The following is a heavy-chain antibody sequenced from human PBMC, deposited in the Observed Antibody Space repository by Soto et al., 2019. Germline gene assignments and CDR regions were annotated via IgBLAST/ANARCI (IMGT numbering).Heavy chain of an antibody. CDR3: ATEVVGRGAFDI. CDR2: SYHSGST. CDR1: GGSISSSNW. J-gene: IGHJ3*02. D-gene: IGHD3-22*01. Sequence: QVQLQESGPGLVKPSGTLSLTCAVSGGSISSSNWWSWVRQPPGKGREWMGESYHSGSTTYNPSLKSRVTISVDKSKNPFSLKLSSVTAADTAVYYCATEVVGRGAFDIWGQGTMVTVSS. V-gene: IGHV4-4*02.